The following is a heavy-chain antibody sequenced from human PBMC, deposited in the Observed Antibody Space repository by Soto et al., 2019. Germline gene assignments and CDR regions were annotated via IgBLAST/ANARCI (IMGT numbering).Heavy chain of an antibody. CDR1: GYTFTSYD. J-gene: IGHJ6*02. CDR3: ARPRSGSYYYGMDV. V-gene: IGHV1-8*01. D-gene: IGHD3-3*01. CDR2: MNPNSGNT. Sequence: QVQLVQSGAEVKKPGASVKVSCKASGYTFTSYDINWVRQAIGQGLEWMGWMNPNSGNTGYAQKFQGRVTMTRNTSIITAYMELSSLRSEDTAVYYCARPRSGSYYYGMDVWGQGTAVTVSS.